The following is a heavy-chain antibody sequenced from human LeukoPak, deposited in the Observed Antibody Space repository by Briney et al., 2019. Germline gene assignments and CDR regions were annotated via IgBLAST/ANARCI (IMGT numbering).Heavy chain of an antibody. CDR2: IYYSGST. D-gene: IGHD1-26*01. V-gene: IGHV4-59*01. CDR3: ARGGGSYFFDY. CDR1: GGSISSYY. Sequence: SETLSLTCTVSGGSISSYYWSWIRQPPGKGLEWIGYIYYSGSTNYNPSLKSRVTISVDTSKNQFSLKLSSVTAADTAVYYCARGGGSYFFDYRGQGTLVTVSS. J-gene: IGHJ4*02.